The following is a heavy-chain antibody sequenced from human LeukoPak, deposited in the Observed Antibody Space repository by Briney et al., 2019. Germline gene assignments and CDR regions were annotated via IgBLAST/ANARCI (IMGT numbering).Heavy chain of an antibody. CDR2: ISGSGGST. CDR1: GFTFSSYA. J-gene: IGHJ4*02. Sequence: GSLRLSCAASGFTFSSYAMSWVRQAPGKGLEWASAISGSGGSTYYADSVKGRFTISRDNSKNTLYLQMNSLRAEDTAVYYCAKEPDYGDYFDYWGQGTLVTVSS. CDR3: AKEPDYGDYFDY. V-gene: IGHV3-23*01. D-gene: IGHD4-17*01.